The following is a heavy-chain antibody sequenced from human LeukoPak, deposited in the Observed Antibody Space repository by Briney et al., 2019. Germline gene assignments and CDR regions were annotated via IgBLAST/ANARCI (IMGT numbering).Heavy chain of an antibody. Sequence: PGGSLRLSCEVSGFEPFSSRWMHWVRQVPGKGLVWVALVKNDETTINYADSVKGRFTASRDNAKNTVYLQMNSLTVEDTAVYFCHPLAYISNWGQGTLVTVSS. CDR1: GFEPFSSRW. CDR3: HPLAYISN. V-gene: IGHV3-74*01. CDR2: VKNDETTI. D-gene: IGHD2-21*01. J-gene: IGHJ4*02.